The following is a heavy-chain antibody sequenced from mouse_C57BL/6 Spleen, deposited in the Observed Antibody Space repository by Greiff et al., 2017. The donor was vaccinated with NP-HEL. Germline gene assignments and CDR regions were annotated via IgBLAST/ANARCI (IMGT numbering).Heavy chain of an antibody. CDR1: GYTFTDYE. V-gene: IGHV1-15*01. Sequence: QVQLKESGAELVRPGASVTLSCKASGYTFTDYEMHWVKQTPVHGLEWIGAIDPETGGTAYNQKFKGKAILTADKSSSTAYMELRSLTSEDSAVYYCTSGPNPDYWGQGTTLTVSS. J-gene: IGHJ2*01. CDR3: TSGPNPDY. CDR2: IDPETGGT.